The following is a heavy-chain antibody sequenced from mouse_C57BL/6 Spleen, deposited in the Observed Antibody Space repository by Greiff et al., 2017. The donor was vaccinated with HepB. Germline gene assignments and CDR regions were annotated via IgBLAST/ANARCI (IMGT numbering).Heavy chain of an antibody. J-gene: IGHJ2*01. V-gene: IGHV2-9*02. CDR3: ARINA. Sequence: VHLVESGPGLVAPSQSLSITCTVSGFSLTSYGVHWVRQPPGKGLEWLGVIWAGGSTNYNSALMSRLSISKDNSKSQVFLKMSSLTSEDTAVYYCARINAWGQGTTLTVSS. CDR2: IWAGGST. CDR1: GFSLTSYG.